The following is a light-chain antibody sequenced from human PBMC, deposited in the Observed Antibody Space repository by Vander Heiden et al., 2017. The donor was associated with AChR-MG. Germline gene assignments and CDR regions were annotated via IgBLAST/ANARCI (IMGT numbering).Light chain of an antibody. CDR2: ENS. V-gene: IGLV1-40*01. J-gene: IGLJ2*01. Sequence: QSVLTQPPSVSGAPGQRVTISCTGSSSNIGAGYDVPRYQQLPGTAPQLLIFENSSRPSGVPDRFSGSKSGTSASLEITGLQAEDEADDYCQSYDSSLSAVVFGGGTKLTVL. CDR1: SSNIGAGYD. CDR3: QSYDSSLSAVV.